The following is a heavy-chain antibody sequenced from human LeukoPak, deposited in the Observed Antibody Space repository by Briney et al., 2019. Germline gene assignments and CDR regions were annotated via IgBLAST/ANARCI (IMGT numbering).Heavy chain of an antibody. Sequence: TGGSLRLFCAASGFTFSSYGMHWVRQAPGKGLEWVAVIWYDGSNKYYADSVKGRFTISRDNSKNTLYLQMNSLRAEDTAVYYCARDTDYDFWSGYYNFDYWGQGTLVTVSS. CDR1: GFTFSSYG. V-gene: IGHV3-33*01. J-gene: IGHJ4*02. CDR3: ARDTDYDFWSGYYNFDY. D-gene: IGHD3-3*01. CDR2: IWYDGSNK.